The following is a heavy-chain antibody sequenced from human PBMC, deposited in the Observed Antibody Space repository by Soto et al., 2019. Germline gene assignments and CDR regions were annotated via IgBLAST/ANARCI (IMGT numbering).Heavy chain of an antibody. V-gene: IGHV4-31*03. D-gene: IGHD2-15*01. Sequence: QVQLQESGPGLVKPSQTLSLTCTVSGGSISSGGYYWSWIRQHPGKGLERIGYIYYSGSTYYNPSLKSRVTISVDTSKNQFSLKLSSVTAADTAVYYCAREWVVAKGNWFDPCGQGTLVTVSS. CDR3: AREWVVAKGNWFDP. CDR1: GGSISSGGYY. CDR2: IYYSGST. J-gene: IGHJ5*02.